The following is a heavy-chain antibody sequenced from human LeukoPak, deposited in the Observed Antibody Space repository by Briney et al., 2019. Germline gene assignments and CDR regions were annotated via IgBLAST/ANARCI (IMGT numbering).Heavy chain of an antibody. V-gene: IGHV1-46*01. CDR1: VYTFTHYY. J-gene: IGHJ4*02. CDR2: ISPNSSRA. D-gene: IGHD1-14*01. Sequence: GASLSVSCEASVYTFTHYYMHWVRQAPGQGLEWMGVISPNSSRAGYAQKFQGRVTMTRDASTSTVYLELSSLRSEDTAVYYCARCPSVSVGGTTARDYWGQGTLVTVSS. CDR3: ARCPSVSVGGTTARDY.